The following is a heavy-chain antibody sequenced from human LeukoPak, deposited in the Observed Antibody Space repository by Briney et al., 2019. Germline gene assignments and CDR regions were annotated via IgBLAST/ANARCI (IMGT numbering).Heavy chain of an antibody. D-gene: IGHD3-10*01. Sequence: GGSLRLSCAASGFTFSSYAMNWVRQAPGKGLEWVSGISGSGGSTYYADSVEGRFTISRDNSKNTLYLQMNSLRAEDTALYYCAKKGGSGSGYAFDIWGQGTMVTVSS. CDR2: ISGSGGST. CDR1: GFTFSSYA. V-gene: IGHV3-23*01. J-gene: IGHJ3*02. CDR3: AKKGGSGSGYAFDI.